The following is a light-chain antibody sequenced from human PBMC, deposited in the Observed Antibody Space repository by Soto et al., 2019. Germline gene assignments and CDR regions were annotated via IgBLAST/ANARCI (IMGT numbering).Light chain of an antibody. CDR2: EVS. CDR1: SNDIGAYKY. J-gene: IGLJ1*01. CDR3: ISYTTGSTLYV. V-gene: IGLV2-14*01. Sequence: QSALTQPASVSGSPGQSITISCTGSSNDIGAYKYVSWYQQYPGKAPKLIIFEVSNRPSGVSNRFSGSKSGNTASLTIAGLQAEDEADYHCISYTTGSTLYVFGGGTKV.